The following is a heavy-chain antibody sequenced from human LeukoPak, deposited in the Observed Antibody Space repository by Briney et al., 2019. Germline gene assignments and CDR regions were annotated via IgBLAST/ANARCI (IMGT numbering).Heavy chain of an antibody. V-gene: IGHV1-3*01. J-gene: IGHJ4*02. CDR3: ARYYYDSSGYTPPLSDY. Sequence: GASVKVSCKASGYTFISYAMHWVRQAPGQRLEWMGWINAGNGNTKYSQKFQGRVTITRDTSASTAYMELRSLRSDDTAVYYCARYYYDSSGYTPPLSDYWGQGTLVTVSS. D-gene: IGHD3-22*01. CDR2: INAGNGNT. CDR1: GYTFISYA.